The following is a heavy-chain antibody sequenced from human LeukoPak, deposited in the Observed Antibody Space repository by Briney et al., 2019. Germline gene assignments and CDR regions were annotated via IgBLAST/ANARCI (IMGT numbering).Heavy chain of an antibody. CDR1: GGSISSGGYS. J-gene: IGHJ5*02. CDR3: ARGGMTTIPADLNWFDP. V-gene: IGHV4-30-2*01. CDR2: IYHSGST. Sequence: PSQTLSLTCAVSGGSISSGGYSCSWVRQPPGGGLEWIEYIYHSGSTYYNPSLKSRVTISVDRSNNQFSLKLSSVTAADTAVYYCARGGMTTIPADLNWFDPWGQGTLVTVSS. D-gene: IGHD5-24*01.